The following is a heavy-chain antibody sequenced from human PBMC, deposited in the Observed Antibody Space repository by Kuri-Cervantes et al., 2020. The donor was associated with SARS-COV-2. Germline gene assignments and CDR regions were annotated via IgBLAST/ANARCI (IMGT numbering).Heavy chain of an antibody. Sequence: SQTLSLTCAFYGESFSGYYWNWIRQSPGKGLEWIGEINHRGSTNYNPSLKSRVTISVDTSSKQFSLNLSSVTAADTAVYYCARAYGFLRYIYYIDVWGRGTTVTVSS. D-gene: IGHD4-17*01. CDR1: GESFSGYY. J-gene: IGHJ6*03. CDR3: ARAYGFLRYIYYIDV. CDR2: INHRGST. V-gene: IGHV4-34*01.